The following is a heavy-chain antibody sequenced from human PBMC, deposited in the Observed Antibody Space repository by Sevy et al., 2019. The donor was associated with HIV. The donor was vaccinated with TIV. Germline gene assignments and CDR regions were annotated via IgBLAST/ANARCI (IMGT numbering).Heavy chain of an antibody. CDR3: ARDRGLGYCSGGSCYYGMDV. J-gene: IGHJ6*02. Sequence: SETLSLTCTVSGGSISSYYWSWIRQPPGKGLEWIGYIHYSGSTNYNPSLKSRVTISVDTSKNQFSLKLSSVTAADTAVYYCARDRGLGYCSGGSCYYGMDVWGHGTTVTASS. CDR1: GGSISSYY. D-gene: IGHD2-15*01. V-gene: IGHV4-59*01. CDR2: IHYSGST.